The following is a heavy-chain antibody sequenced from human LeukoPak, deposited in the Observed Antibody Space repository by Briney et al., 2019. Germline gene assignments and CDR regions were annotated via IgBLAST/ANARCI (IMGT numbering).Heavy chain of an antibody. CDR3: ASLCYDFWSGYFNYYYYYMDV. J-gene: IGHJ6*03. V-gene: IGHV4-38-2*02. Sequence: SETLSLTCTVSGYSISSGYFWGWIRQSPVKGLEWIGSIYPSGSTYYNPSLKSRVTISVDTSKNQFSLKLSSVTAADTAVYYCASLCYDFWSGYFNYYYYYMDVWGKGTTVTVSS. D-gene: IGHD3-3*01. CDR1: GYSISSGYF. CDR2: IYPSGST.